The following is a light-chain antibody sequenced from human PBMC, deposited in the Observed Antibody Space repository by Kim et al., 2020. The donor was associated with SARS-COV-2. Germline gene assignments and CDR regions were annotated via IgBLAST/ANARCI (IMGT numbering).Light chain of an antibody. J-gene: IGLJ3*02. Sequence: QRVTISCSGSSSNIGSNYVYWYQQLPGTAPKLLIYRNNPRPSGVPDRFSGSKSGTSAYLAISGLRSEDEADYYCAAWDDSLSGPVFGGGTQLTVL. CDR3: AAWDDSLSGPV. V-gene: IGLV1-47*01. CDR1: SSNIGSNY. CDR2: RNN.